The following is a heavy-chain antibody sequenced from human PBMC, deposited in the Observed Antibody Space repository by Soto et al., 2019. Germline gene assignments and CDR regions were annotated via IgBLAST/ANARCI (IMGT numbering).Heavy chain of an antibody. Sequence: SETLSLTCTVSGGSISSYYWSWIRQPPGKGLEWIGYIYYSGSTNYNPSLKSRVTISVDTSKNQFSLKLSSVTAADTAVYYCARVPRIWGSYTWGQGTLVTVSS. V-gene: IGHV4-59*01. CDR1: GGSISSYY. CDR3: ARVPRIWGSYT. D-gene: IGHD3-16*01. J-gene: IGHJ5*02. CDR2: IYYSGST.